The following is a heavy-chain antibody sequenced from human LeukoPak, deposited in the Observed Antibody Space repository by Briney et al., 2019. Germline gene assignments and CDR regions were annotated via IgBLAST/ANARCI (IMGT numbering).Heavy chain of an antibody. Sequence: PGGSLRLSCAASGFTFSSYAMHWVRQAPGKGLEWVAVISYDGSNKYYADSVKGRFTISRDNSKNTLYLQMNSLRAEDTAVYYCARDRRDIVVVGRGYYYYGMDVWGKGTTVTVSS. D-gene: IGHD2-2*01. CDR3: ARDRRDIVVVGRGYYYYGMDV. CDR1: GFTFSSYA. V-gene: IGHV3-30*04. J-gene: IGHJ6*04. CDR2: ISYDGSNK.